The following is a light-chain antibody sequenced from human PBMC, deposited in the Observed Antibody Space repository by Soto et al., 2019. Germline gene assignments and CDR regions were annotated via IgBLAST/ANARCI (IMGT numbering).Light chain of an antibody. Sequence: ETVLTQSPATLSISPGEIATLSCRASQSIEHYLAWYQQKPGQAPRLLIYDASNRASGIPARFSGSRSGTDFTLTISSLEPEDFAVNYCQQRKSWPPITFGQGTRLEMK. J-gene: IGKJ5*01. CDR3: QQRKSWPPIT. CDR1: QSIEHY. CDR2: DAS. V-gene: IGKV3-11*01.